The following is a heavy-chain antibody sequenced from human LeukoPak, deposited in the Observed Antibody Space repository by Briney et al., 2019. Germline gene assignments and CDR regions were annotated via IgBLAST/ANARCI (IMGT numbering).Heavy chain of an antibody. CDR1: GGSINRSGYY. CDR3: ARDSGSASYYYYGMDV. D-gene: IGHD1-26*01. V-gene: IGHV4-31*03. CDR2: IYYSGST. J-gene: IGHJ6*02. Sequence: SETLSLTCTVSGGSINRSGYYWSWIRQHPGKGLEWIGYIYYSGSTYYNPSLKSRVTISVDTSKNQFSLKLSSVTAADTAVYYCARDSGSASYYYYGMDVWGQGTTVTVSS.